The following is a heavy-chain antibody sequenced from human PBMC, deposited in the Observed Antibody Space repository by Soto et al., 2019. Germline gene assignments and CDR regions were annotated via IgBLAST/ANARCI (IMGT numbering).Heavy chain of an antibody. CDR2: IYYSGST. D-gene: IGHD6-13*01. CDR3: AREAIAAAGVWFDP. V-gene: IGHV4-31*03. J-gene: IGHJ5*02. CDR1: GGSISSGGYY. Sequence: QVQLQESGPGLVKPSQTLSLTCTVSGGSISSGGYYWSWIRQHPGKGLEWIGYIYYSGSTYYNPSLKSRVTVSVDTSKNQFSLKLSSVTAADTAVYYCAREAIAAAGVWFDPWGQGTLVTVSS.